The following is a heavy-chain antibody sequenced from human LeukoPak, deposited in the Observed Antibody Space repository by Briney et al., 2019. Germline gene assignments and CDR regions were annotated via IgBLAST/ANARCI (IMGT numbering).Heavy chain of an antibody. Sequence: SETLSLTCTVSGGSISSYYWSWIRQPAGKGLEWIGRIYTSGSTNYNPSLKSRVTMSLDTSKKQFSLKLNSVTAADTAVYFCARDRQTFYDYNWGSYRSFFDYWGQGTLVTVSS. J-gene: IGHJ4*02. V-gene: IGHV4-4*07. CDR1: GGSISSYY. CDR3: ARDRQTFYDYNWGSYRSFFDY. D-gene: IGHD3-16*02. CDR2: IYTSGST.